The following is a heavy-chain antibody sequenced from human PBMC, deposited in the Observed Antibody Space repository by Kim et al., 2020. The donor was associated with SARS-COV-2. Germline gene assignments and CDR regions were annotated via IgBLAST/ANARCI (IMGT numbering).Heavy chain of an antibody. CDR3: ARSYGSVEMATRDYYYGMDV. V-gene: IGHV1-18*01. CDR1: GYTFSSYG. D-gene: IGHD5-12*01. Sequence: ASVKVSCKASGYTFSSYGINWVRQAPGQGLEWMGWISAYNNNTHYAQKLQGRVTMTTDTSTSTAYMELRRLRSDDTAMYYCARSYGSVEMATRDYYYGMDVWGRGTTVTVSS. J-gene: IGHJ6*02. CDR2: ISAYNNNT.